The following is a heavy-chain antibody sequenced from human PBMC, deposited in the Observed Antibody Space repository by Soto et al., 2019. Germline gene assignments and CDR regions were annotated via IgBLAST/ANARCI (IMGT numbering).Heavy chain of an antibody. CDR1: GFTFSSYA. CDR3: ANGDAWVSTQQLALLPFDY. D-gene: IGHD6-13*01. CDR2: ISGSSGST. Sequence: GSLRLSCAASGFTFSSYAMRLVRQAPGEGLEWVSAISGSSGSTYYADSVKRRFTISRDNSKNTLYLQMNSLRAEDTAVYYCANGDAWVSTQQLALLPFDYWGQGTLVTVSS. J-gene: IGHJ4*02. V-gene: IGHV3-23*01.